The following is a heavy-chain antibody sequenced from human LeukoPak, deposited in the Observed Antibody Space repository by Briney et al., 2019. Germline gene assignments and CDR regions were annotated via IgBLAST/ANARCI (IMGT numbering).Heavy chain of an antibody. Sequence: GGSLRLSCAASGFTFSSYSMNWVRQAPGKGLEWVSYISSSSSTIYYADSVEGRFTISRDNAKNSLYLQMNSLRAEDTAVYYCARIDYGDYADWGQGTLVTVSS. CDR3: ARIDYGDYAD. CDR1: GFTFSSYS. D-gene: IGHD4-17*01. J-gene: IGHJ4*02. CDR2: ISSSSSTI. V-gene: IGHV3-48*01.